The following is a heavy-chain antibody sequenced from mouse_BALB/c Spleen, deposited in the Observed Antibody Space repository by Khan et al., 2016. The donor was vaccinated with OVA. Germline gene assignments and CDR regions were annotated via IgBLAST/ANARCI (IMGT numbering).Heavy chain of an antibody. Sequence: QIQLVQSGPELKKPGETVKISCKASGYTFTNYGMNWMKQAPGKGLKWMGWINTYTGKPTSADDFKGRFAFSLETSATTAYLQINNLKKEDTATFFCARVGFNGTMDYWGQGTSVTSAS. V-gene: IGHV9-3-1*01. CDR2: INTYTGKP. CDR3: ARVGFNGTMDY. CDR1: GYTFTNYG. J-gene: IGHJ4*01.